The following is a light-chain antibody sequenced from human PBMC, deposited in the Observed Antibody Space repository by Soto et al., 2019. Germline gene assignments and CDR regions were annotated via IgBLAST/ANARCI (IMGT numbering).Light chain of an antibody. Sequence: DIQMTQSPSSLSASVGDRVIITCRASQSISSYLNWYQQKPGKAPKLLIYAASCLQSGVPSRFSGSGSGTDFTLTISSLQPEDFATYYCQQSYSTLWTFGQGTKVEIK. J-gene: IGKJ1*01. CDR3: QQSYSTLWT. V-gene: IGKV1-39*01. CDR2: AAS. CDR1: QSISSY.